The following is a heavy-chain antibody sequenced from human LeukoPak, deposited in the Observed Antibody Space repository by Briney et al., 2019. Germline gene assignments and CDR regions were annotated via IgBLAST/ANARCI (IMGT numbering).Heavy chain of an antibody. D-gene: IGHD3-10*02. CDR1: GYTFTGYY. V-gene: IGHV1-2*02. CDR2: LNPDTGST. Sequence: GASVQVSCKASGYTFTGYYIHWVRQAPGPGLEWMGGLNPDTGSTNYAQNLPARVIMTRDSSINTAYMALRRLRYDDTAMYFCARESFSCSGGLSWFAPWGRGTLVSVSA. CDR3: ARESFSCSGGLSWFAP. J-gene: IGHJ5*02.